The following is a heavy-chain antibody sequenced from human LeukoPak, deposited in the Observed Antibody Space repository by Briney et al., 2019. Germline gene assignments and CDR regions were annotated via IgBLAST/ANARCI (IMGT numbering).Heavy chain of an antibody. V-gene: IGHV3-33*01. D-gene: IGHD4-17*01. CDR3: ARDPNTATTNYYAMDV. Sequence: GGSLRLSCAASGFTFSTSGMHWVRQAPGKGLGWVAIIWYDGSNKYYADSVKGRFTISRDNSKKTLYLQMNSLRAEDTAVYYCARDPNTATTNYYAMDVWGQGTTVTVSS. CDR2: IWYDGSNK. J-gene: IGHJ6*02. CDR1: GFTFSTSG.